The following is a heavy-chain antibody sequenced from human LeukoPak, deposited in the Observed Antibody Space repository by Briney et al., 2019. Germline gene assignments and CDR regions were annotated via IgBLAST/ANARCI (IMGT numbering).Heavy chain of an antibody. Sequence: PGGSLRLSCAVSGFKFNTHNLNWVRQAPGKGLEWVSSISSGSKYILYADSVKGRFNVSRDNAKNSLYLQMNSLRAEDTAVYYCARVRAGLQAFDAWGQGTLVTVSS. V-gene: IGHV3-21*01. CDR3: ARVRAGLQAFDA. J-gene: IGHJ5*02. CDR2: ISSGSKYI. CDR1: GFKFNTHN. D-gene: IGHD4-11*01.